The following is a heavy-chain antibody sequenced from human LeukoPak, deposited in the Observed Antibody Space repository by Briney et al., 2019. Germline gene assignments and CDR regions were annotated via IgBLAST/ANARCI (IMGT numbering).Heavy chain of an antibody. J-gene: IGHJ4*02. CDR1: GGTFISYA. Sequence: GASVKVSCKASGGTFISYAISWVRQAPGQGLEWMGEIIPIFGTANYAQKFQGRVTITADESTSTAYMELSSLRSEDTAVYYCARELTGYSSSWSFDYWGQGTLVTVSS. CDR3: ARELTGYSSSWSFDY. V-gene: IGHV1-69*01. D-gene: IGHD6-13*01. CDR2: IIPIFGTA.